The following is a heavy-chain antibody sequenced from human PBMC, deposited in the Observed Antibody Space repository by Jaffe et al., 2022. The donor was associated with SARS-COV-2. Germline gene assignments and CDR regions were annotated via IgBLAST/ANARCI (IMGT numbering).Heavy chain of an antibody. D-gene: IGHD3-3*01. V-gene: IGHV5-10-1*03. CDR2: IDPSDSYT. Sequence: EVQLVQSGAEVKKPGESLRISCKGSGYSFTSYWISWVRQMPGKGLEWMGRIDPSDSYTNYSPSFQGHVTISADKSISTAYLQWSSLKASDTAMYYCARHSTPYYDFWSGPLYGMDVWGQGTTVTVSS. CDR1: GYSFTSYW. CDR3: ARHSTPYYDFWSGPLYGMDV. J-gene: IGHJ6*02.